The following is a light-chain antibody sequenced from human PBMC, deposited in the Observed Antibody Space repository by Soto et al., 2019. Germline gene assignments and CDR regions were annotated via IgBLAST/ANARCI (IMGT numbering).Light chain of an antibody. Sequence: VIWMTHSPSLLSASTGNRVTISCLISQGISSYLAWYQQKPGKAPELLIYAASSLQSGVPSRFSGSGSGTDFTLTISCLQSEDFATYYCQQYYSIPLTFGRGTKVDI. CDR1: QGISSY. V-gene: IGKV1D-8*01. CDR2: AAS. J-gene: IGKJ4*01. CDR3: QQYYSIPLT.